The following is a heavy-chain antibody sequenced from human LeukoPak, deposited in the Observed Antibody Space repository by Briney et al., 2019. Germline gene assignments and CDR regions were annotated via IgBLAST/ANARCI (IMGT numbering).Heavy chain of an antibody. CDR2: MYNSEIT. CDR3: ATGHSSGWFDY. J-gene: IGHJ4*02. CDR1: RGSVSSAY. D-gene: IGHD6-19*01. Sequence: PSETLSLTCTVSRGSVSSAYWSWIRQPPGKRLEWIGYMYNSEITNYNPSLKSRVTMSLDMSKNQFSLDLTSVSEADTAAYYCATGHSSGWFDYWGQGSLVIVSS. V-gene: IGHV4-59*02.